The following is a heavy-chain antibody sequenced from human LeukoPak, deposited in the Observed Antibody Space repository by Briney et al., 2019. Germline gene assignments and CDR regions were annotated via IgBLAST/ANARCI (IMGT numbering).Heavy chain of an antibody. CDR1: GFTFDDYA. V-gene: IGHV3-9*01. CDR2: ISWNSGSI. Sequence: GGSLGLSCAASGFTFDDYAMHWVRQAPGKGLEWVSGISWNSGSIGYADSVKGRFTISRDNAKNSLYLRMNSLRAEDTALYYCAKDKGEGYYFDYWGQGTLVTVSS. J-gene: IGHJ4*02. CDR3: AKDKGEGYYFDY. D-gene: IGHD3-16*01.